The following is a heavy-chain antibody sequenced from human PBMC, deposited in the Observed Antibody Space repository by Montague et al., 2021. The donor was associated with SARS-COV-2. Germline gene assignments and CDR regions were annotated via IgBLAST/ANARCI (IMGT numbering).Heavy chain of an antibody. D-gene: IGHD1-26*01. CDR3: ARHRLEGANTYYFGLDV. CDR2: IHYSGST. CDR1: GGSISNYY. J-gene: IGHJ6*02. Sequence: SETLSLTCTVSGGSISNYYWSWIRQPPGKRLEWIGYIHYSGSTSSHPSLKGRVTISIDTSKNQFSLNLSSVTAADTAIYYCARHRLEGANTYYFGLDVWGQGTMVTVSS. V-gene: IGHV4-59*08.